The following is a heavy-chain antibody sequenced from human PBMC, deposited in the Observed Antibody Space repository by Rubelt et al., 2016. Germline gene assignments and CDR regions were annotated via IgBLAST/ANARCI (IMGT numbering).Heavy chain of an antibody. Sequence: SGAEVKKPGASVKVSCKASGYTFISYNMHWVRQAPRQGPEWMGGLSTSGGSTSNAQKFQGRVTMTRNTSISTAYMELSSLRSEDTAVYYCAREYSSSSWVEWFDPWGQGSLVTVSS. V-gene: IGHV1-46*01. CDR1: GYTFISYN. D-gene: IGHD6-6*01. J-gene: IGHJ5*02. CDR3: AREYSSSSWVEWFDP. CDR2: LSTSGGST.